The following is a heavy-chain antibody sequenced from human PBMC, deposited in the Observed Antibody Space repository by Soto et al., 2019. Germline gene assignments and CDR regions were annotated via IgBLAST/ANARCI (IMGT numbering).Heavy chain of an antibody. J-gene: IGHJ5*02. CDR1: GFTFSKYW. D-gene: IGHD6-13*01. Sequence: GGSLRLSCAASGFTFSKYWMSWVRQAPGKGLEWVANIKQDGSEKYYVDSVKGRFTISRDNAKNSLSLQMNSLRAEDTAVYYCARVPVITAAGTAWFHPWGQGTLVTVSS. CDR2: IKQDGSEK. CDR3: ARVPVITAAGTAWFHP. V-gene: IGHV3-7*01.